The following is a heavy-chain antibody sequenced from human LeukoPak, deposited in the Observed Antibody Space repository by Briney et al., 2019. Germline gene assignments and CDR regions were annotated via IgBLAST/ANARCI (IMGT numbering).Heavy chain of an antibody. CDR3: ARFKVGTNTTQKNAFDI. J-gene: IGHJ3*02. CDR1: GFTFSNYA. D-gene: IGHD1-1*01. CDR2: ISFDATKE. Sequence: GGSLRLSCAASGFTFSNYAMHWVRQAPGKGLEWVAVISFDATKEYFGKSVMGRFPISRDNSKATLYLQMHRLRIEDTALCFCARFKVGTNTTQKNAFDIWGRGTVVGVSS. V-gene: IGHV3-30*01.